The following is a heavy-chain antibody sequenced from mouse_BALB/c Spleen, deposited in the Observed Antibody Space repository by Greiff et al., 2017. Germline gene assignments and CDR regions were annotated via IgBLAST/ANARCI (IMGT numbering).Heavy chain of an antibody. D-gene: IGHD1-1*01. CDR1: GYTFTDYN. V-gene: IGHV1S29*02. Sequence: EVQLQQSGAELVRPGASVKISCKASGYTFTDYNMHWVKQSHGKSLEWIGYIYPYNGGTGYNQKFKSKATLTVDNSSSTAYMELRSLTSEDSAVYYCATYGPFAYWGQGTLVTVSA. CDR2: IYPYNGGT. J-gene: IGHJ3*01. CDR3: ATYGPFAY.